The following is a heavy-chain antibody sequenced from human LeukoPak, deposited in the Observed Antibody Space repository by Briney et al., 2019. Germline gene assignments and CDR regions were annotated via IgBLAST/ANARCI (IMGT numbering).Heavy chain of an antibody. V-gene: IGHV1-69*05. D-gene: IGHD6-19*01. CDR1: GGTFSSYA. J-gene: IGHJ6*03. Sequence: SVKVSCKASGGTFSSYAISWVRQAPGQGLEWMGGIIPILGTANYAQKFQGRVTITTDESTSTAYMELSSLRSEDTAVYYCASLVGAVAGTRTYYYYYYMDVWGKGTTVTVSS. CDR3: ASLVGAVAGTRTYYYYYYMDV. CDR2: IIPILGTA.